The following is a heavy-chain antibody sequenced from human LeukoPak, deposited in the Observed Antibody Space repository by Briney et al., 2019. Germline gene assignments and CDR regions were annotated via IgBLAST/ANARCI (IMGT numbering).Heavy chain of an antibody. CDR2: ISGSGGST. Sequence: GGSLRLSCAASGFTFSSYAMRWVRQAPGKGLEWVSAISGSGGSTYYADSVKGRFTISRDNSKNTLYLQMNSLRAEDTAVYYCAKINIVVTYYYYGMDVWGQGTTVTVSS. CDR3: AKINIVVTYYYYGMDV. V-gene: IGHV3-23*01. CDR1: GFTFSSYA. D-gene: IGHD2-2*01. J-gene: IGHJ6*02.